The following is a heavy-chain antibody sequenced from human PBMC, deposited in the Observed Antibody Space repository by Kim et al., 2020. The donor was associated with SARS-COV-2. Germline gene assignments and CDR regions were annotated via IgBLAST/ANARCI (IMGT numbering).Heavy chain of an antibody. V-gene: IGHV4-39*07. D-gene: IGHD6-13*01. Sequence: SETLSLTCTVSGGSISSSSYYWGWIRQPPGKGLEWIGSIYYSGSTYYNPSLKSRVTISVDTSKNQFSLKLSSVTAADTAVYYCARDRSRIAAAGTDYWGQGTLVTVSS. J-gene: IGHJ4*02. CDR3: ARDRSRIAAAGTDY. CDR2: IYYSGST. CDR1: GGSISSSSYY.